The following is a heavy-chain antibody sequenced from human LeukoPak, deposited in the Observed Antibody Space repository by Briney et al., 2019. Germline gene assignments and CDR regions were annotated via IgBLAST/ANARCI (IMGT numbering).Heavy chain of an antibody. D-gene: IGHD3-9*01. J-gene: IGHJ3*01. CDR2: INLDGSSA. CDR1: GFTFSTYW. V-gene: IGHV3-74*01. CDR3: ATALRYFDWFG. Sequence: GGSLRLSCAASGFTFSTYWMHWVRQAPGKGLVWVSHINLDGSSATYADSVKGRFTISRDNAKNTLGLQMSSLRAEDTAVYYCATALRYFDWFGWGQGTMVTVSS.